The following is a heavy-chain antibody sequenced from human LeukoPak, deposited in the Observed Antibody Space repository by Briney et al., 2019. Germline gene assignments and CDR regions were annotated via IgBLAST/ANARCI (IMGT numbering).Heavy chain of an antibody. CDR1: GFTFSSYG. Sequence: GGSLRLSCAASGFTFSSYGMNWLRQAPGKRLEWVSYISSSSDSIYYADSVKGRFTISRDNAENSLYLQMNSLRDEDTSVYYCARAMRSGYDYWGQGTLVTVSS. D-gene: IGHD5-12*01. V-gene: IGHV3-48*02. CDR3: ARAMRSGYDY. CDR2: ISSSSDSI. J-gene: IGHJ4*02.